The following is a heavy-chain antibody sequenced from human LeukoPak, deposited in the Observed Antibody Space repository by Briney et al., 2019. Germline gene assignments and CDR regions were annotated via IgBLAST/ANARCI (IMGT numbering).Heavy chain of an antibody. CDR3: ARGQGATVPQVGKNWFDP. Sequence: TSETLSLTCAVYIDSFSNYHWNWIRQTPAKGMEWIGEVNESGGTNISPSLRSRVILSVDTSKNQFSLKLITVTVADTAIYYCARGQGATVPQVGKNWFDPWGQGTRVTVSS. CDR2: VNESGGT. V-gene: IGHV4-34*01. CDR1: IDSFSNYH. J-gene: IGHJ5*02. D-gene: IGHD1-26*01.